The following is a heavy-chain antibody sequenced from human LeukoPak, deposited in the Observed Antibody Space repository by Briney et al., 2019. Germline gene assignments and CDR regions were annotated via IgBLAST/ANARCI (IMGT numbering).Heavy chain of an antibody. CDR2: ISRSGSTK. V-gene: IGHV3-48*03. CDR1: EFSFSSYE. Sequence: PGGALRLSCAVSEFSFSSYEVNWVRQAPGKGLEWISYISRSGSTKYYADSVQGRFTISRDNDKSSIYLQMNSLRVEDSAIYYCARHRSGFDYWGQGILVTVSS. J-gene: IGHJ4*02. CDR3: ARHRSGFDY. D-gene: IGHD3-22*01.